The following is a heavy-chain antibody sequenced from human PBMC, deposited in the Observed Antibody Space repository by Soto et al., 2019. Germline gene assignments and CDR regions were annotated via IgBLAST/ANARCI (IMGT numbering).Heavy chain of an antibody. J-gene: IGHJ6*02. V-gene: IGHV3-21*01. Sequence: PGGSLRLSCAASGFTFSSYSMNWVRQAPGKGLEWVSSISSSSSYIYYADSVKGRFTISRDNAKNSLYLQMNSLRAEDTAVYYCASEGHSTFWSTTGWMDVWGQGTTVTVSS. D-gene: IGHD3-3*01. CDR3: ASEGHSTFWSTTGWMDV. CDR2: ISSSSSYI. CDR1: GFTFSSYS.